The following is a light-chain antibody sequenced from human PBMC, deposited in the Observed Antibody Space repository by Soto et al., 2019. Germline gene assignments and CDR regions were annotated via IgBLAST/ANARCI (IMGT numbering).Light chain of an antibody. CDR2: GAS. CDR1: QSVSSN. Sequence: EIVMTQSPATLSVSPGERATLSCRASQSVSSNLAWYQQKPGQAPRLLIYGASTRPTGIPARFSGSGSGAEFTLTISSLQSEDFAVYYCQHYNNWPRTFGQGTKVDIK. V-gene: IGKV3-15*01. CDR3: QHYNNWPRT. J-gene: IGKJ1*01.